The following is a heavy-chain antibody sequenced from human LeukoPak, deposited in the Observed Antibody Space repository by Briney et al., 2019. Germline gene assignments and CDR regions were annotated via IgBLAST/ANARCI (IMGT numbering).Heavy chain of an antibody. V-gene: IGHV1-69*06. J-gene: IGHJ5*02. D-gene: IGHD6-13*01. CDR2: IIPIFGTT. CDR3: ARASSSSRVWFDP. Sequence: SVKVSCKASGGTFSSYGISWVRQAPGQGLEWMGRIIPIFGTTNYAQKFQGRVTITADKSTSIVYMDLSSLRSEDTAVYYCARASSSSRVWFDPWGQGTLVTVSS. CDR1: GGTFSSYG.